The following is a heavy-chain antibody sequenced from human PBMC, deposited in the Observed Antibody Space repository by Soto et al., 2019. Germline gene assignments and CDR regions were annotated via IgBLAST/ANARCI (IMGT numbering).Heavy chain of an antibody. CDR1: GFTFSSYS. Sequence: GGSLRLSCAASGFTFSSYSMNWVRQAPGKGLEWVSSISSSSSYIYYADSVKGRFTISRDNAKNSLYLQMNSLRAEDTAVYYCARDTHSSSWYSPSYYYYYYMDVWGKGTTVTVSS. CDR2: ISSSSSYI. J-gene: IGHJ6*03. V-gene: IGHV3-21*01. CDR3: ARDTHSSSWYSPSYYYYYYMDV. D-gene: IGHD6-13*01.